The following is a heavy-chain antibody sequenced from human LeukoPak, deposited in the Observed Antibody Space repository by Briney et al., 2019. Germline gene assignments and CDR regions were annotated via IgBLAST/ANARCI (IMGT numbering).Heavy chain of an antibody. V-gene: IGHV1-2*02. CDR2: VNPNSGGT. D-gene: IGHD2-2*01. Sequence: ASVKVSCKASGYTLTGYLIHWVRQAPGQGLEWMGWVNPNSGGTNYAQKFQGRVTMTRDTSISTAYMELSSLRSDDTAVYYCARLGRDCSSTSCTWGQGTMVTVSS. J-gene: IGHJ3*01. CDR3: ARLGRDCSSTSCT. CDR1: GYTLTGYL.